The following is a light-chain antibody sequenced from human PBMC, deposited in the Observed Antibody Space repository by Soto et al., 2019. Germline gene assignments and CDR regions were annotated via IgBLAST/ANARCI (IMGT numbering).Light chain of an antibody. J-gene: IGLJ1*01. CDR2: AVS. CDR3: SSYTTRSTLEV. CDR1: SIDVGGFNY. Sequence: LTQPASVSGSPGQSITISCTGTSIDVGGFNYVSWYQQHPGKAPKLMIYAVSNRPSGVSHRFSGSKSGNTASLTISGLQAEDEADYYCSSYTTRSTLEVFGTGTKVTVL. V-gene: IGLV2-14*01.